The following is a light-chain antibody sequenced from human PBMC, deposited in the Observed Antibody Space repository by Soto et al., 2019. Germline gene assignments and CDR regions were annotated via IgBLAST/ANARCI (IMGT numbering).Light chain of an antibody. CDR1: QSVSSN. J-gene: IGKJ4*01. CDR2: YAS. Sequence: EVVMTQAPATLSVSPGERVTLSCRASQSVSSNLAWFQQKPGQAPRLLIYYASSRATDIPARFSGSGSGTEFTLTISSLQSEDFAVYYCQQYNGWPLTFGGGTKVEI. V-gene: IGKV3-15*01. CDR3: QQYNGWPLT.